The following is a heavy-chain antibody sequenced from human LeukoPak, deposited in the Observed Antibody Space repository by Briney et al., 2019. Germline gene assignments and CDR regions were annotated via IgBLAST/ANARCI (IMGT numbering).Heavy chain of an antibody. Sequence: SETLSLTCTVSGGSISSSSYYWGWIRQPPGKGLEWIGSIYYSGSTYYNPSLKSRVTISIDTSKNQFSLKLNSVTAADTAVYYCARGGGGSSRYDYWGQGTLVTVSS. D-gene: IGHD2-15*01. V-gene: IGHV4-39*07. J-gene: IGHJ4*02. CDR3: ARGGGGSSRYDY. CDR2: IYYSGST. CDR1: GGSISSSSYY.